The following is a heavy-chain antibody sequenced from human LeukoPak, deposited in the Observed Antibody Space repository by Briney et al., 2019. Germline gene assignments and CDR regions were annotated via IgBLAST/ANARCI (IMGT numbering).Heavy chain of an antibody. CDR1: GYTFTAYY. J-gene: IGHJ5*02. CDR2: INPNSGGT. CDR3: ARDRDDYNFGNWFDP. D-gene: IGHD5-24*01. V-gene: IGHV1-2*02. Sequence: ASVKVSCKASGYTFTAYYMHWVRQAPGQGLEWMGWINPNSGGTNYAQKFQGRVTMTRDTSISTAYMELSRLRSDDTAVYYCARDRDDYNFGNWFDPWGQGTLVTVSS.